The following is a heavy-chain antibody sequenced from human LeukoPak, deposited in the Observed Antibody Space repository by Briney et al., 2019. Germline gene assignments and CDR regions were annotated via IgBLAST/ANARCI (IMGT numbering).Heavy chain of an antibody. CDR3: AKGGKWDVTPFDY. J-gene: IGHJ4*02. CDR1: GFTFTSYS. D-gene: IGHD1-26*01. V-gene: IGHV3-23*01. Sequence: PGGSLRLSCAASGFTFTSYSMNWVRQAPGKGLEWVSTIRGGGGSTYYADSMKGRFTISRDNSKNTLYLQVNSLRAEDTAVYYCAKGGKWDVTPFDYWGQGTLVTVSS. CDR2: IRGGGGST.